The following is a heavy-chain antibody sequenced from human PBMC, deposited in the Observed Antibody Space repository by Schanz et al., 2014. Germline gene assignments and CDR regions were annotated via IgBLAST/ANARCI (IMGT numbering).Heavy chain of an antibody. Sequence: QVQLEESGGGVVQPGGSLRLSCAASGFSFSDYHMTWIRQAPGKGLEWISYISGNSIYTKNADSVKGRFSSSRDNAKNSLYLQMNSLRVEDTAVYYCARAKYYDLWRGNYLSPYALDVWGQGTMVTVSS. V-gene: IGHV3-11*06. CDR1: GFSFSDYH. CDR2: ISGNSIYT. D-gene: IGHD3-3*01. CDR3: ARAKYYDLWRGNYLSPYALDV. J-gene: IGHJ3*01.